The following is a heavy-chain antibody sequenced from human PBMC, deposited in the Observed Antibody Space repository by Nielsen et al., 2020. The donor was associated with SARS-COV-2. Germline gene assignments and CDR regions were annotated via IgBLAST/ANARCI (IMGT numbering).Heavy chain of an antibody. D-gene: IGHD6-19*01. CDR3: ARPYSSGWYKAGYFQH. CDR1: GYTFTSYD. CDR2: ISAYNGNT. V-gene: IGHV1-2*02. J-gene: IGHJ1*01. Sequence: ASVKVSCKASGYTFTSYDINWVRQAPGQGLEWMGWISAYNGNTNYAQKFQGRVTMTRDTSISTAYMELSRLRSDDTAVYYCARPYSSGWYKAGYFQHWGQGTLVTVSS.